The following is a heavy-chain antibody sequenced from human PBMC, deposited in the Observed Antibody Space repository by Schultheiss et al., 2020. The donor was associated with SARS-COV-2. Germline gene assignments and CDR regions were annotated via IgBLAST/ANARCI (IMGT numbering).Heavy chain of an antibody. D-gene: IGHD6-6*01. CDR2: IWYDGSNK. Sequence: GESLKISCAASGFTFSSYGMHWVRQAPGKGLEWVAVIWYDGSNKYYADSVKGRFTISRDNSKNTLYLQMNSLRAEDTAVYYCARGGFESIAADFDYWGQGTLVTVSS. CDR1: GFTFSSYG. CDR3: ARGGFESIAADFDY. J-gene: IGHJ4*02. V-gene: IGHV3-33*08.